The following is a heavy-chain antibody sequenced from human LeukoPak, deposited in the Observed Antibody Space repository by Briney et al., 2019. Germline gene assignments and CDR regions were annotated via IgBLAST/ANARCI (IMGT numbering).Heavy chain of an antibody. V-gene: IGHV3-48*03. D-gene: IGHD6-19*01. CDR3: AREDIRLDYFDY. CDR2: ISGNGVTM. Sequence: GGSLRLSCAASGFTFSSYEMNWVRQAPGRGLEWVSYISGNGVTMYYADSVKGRFTISRDDAKNSLYLQMNSLRAEDTAVYYCAREDIRLDYFDYWGQGTLVTVSS. J-gene: IGHJ4*02. CDR1: GFTFSSYE.